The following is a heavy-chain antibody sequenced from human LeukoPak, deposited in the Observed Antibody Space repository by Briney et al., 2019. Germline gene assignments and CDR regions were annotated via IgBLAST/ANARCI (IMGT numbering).Heavy chain of an antibody. CDR3: ARGRYYDSSGY. CDR2: IIPILGIA. J-gene: IGHJ4*02. D-gene: IGHD3-22*01. V-gene: IGHV1-69*04. Sequence: SVKVSCKASGGTFSSYAISWVRQAPGQGLEWMGRIIPILGIANYAQKFQGRVTITADKSTSTAYMELSSLRSEDTAVYYCARGRYYDSSGYWGQGTLVTVSS. CDR1: GGTFSSYA.